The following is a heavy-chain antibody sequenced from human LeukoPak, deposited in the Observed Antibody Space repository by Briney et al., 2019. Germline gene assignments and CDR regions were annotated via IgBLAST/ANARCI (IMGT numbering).Heavy chain of an antibody. Sequence: GESLKISCKGSGYSFTSYWIGWVRQMPGKGLEWMGIIYPGDSDTRYSPSFQGQVTISADKSISTAYPQWSSLKASDTAMYYCVRDGDYDILTGTAGYWGQGTLVTVSS. D-gene: IGHD3-9*01. CDR2: IYPGDSDT. CDR1: GYSFTSYW. J-gene: IGHJ4*02. CDR3: VRDGDYDILTGTAGY. V-gene: IGHV5-51*01.